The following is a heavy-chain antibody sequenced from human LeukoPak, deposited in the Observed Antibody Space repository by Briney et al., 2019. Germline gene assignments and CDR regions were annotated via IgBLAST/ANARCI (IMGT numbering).Heavy chain of an antibody. CDR1: GYSISSGYY. CDR3: ARHLKIVVVPAAIQH. CDR2: IYHSGST. Sequence: SETLSLTCAVSGYSISSGYYWGWIRQPPGKGLEWIGSIYHSGSTHYNPSLKSRVTISVDTSKNQFSLKLSSVTAADTAVYYCARHLKIVVVPAAIQHWGQGTLVTVSS. J-gene: IGHJ1*01. D-gene: IGHD2-2*01. V-gene: IGHV4-38-2*01.